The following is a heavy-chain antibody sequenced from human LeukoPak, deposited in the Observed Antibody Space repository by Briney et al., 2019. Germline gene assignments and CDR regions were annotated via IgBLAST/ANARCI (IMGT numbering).Heavy chain of an antibody. CDR3: AGDGYSYGHHGYYFDY. CDR2: IIPIFGTA. CDR1: GGTFSSYA. Sequence: SVKVSCKASGGTFSSYAISWVRQAPGQGLEWMGGIIPIFGTANYAQKFQGRVTITADESASTAYMELSSLRSEDTAVYYCAGDGYSYGHHGYYFDYWGQGTLVTVSS. V-gene: IGHV1-69*01. D-gene: IGHD5-18*01. J-gene: IGHJ4*02.